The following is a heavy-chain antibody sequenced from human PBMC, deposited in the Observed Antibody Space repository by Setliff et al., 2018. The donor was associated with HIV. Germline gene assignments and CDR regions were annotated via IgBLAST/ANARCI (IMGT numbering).Heavy chain of an antibody. CDR2: VYYSGRT. CDR1: GGSISSSGPGYY. D-gene: IGHD3-3*01. J-gene: IGHJ4*02. CDR3: AITQPDTIFGVGVFDC. Sequence: PSETLSLTCTVSGGSISSSGPGYYCGWVRQPPGGGLDWIGSVYYSGRTYYNPSLRSRVPISVDTSKNQLSLRLTTMTAADTAVSYCAITQPDTIFGVGVFDCWGQGKMVTAPQ. V-gene: IGHV4-39*01.